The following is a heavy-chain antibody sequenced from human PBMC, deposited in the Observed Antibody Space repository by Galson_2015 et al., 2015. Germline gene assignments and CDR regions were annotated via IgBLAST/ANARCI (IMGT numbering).Heavy chain of an antibody. J-gene: IGHJ5*02. D-gene: IGHD3-10*01. CDR1: GITFSSYV. V-gene: IGHV3-23*01. Sequence: SLRLSCAASGITFSSYVMHWVRQAPGKGLEWVSTISGSGGSAYYADSVKGRFTISRDNSKNTLHLQMNSLRAEDTAVYYCAKGGFGELLKWFDPWGQGTLVTVSS. CDR3: AKGGFGELLKWFDP. CDR2: ISGSGGSA.